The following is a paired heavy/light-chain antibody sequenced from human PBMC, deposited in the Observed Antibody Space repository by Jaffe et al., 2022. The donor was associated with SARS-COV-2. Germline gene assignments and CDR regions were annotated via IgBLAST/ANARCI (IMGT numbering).Light chain of an antibody. CDR3: SSYTSSSTLEGV. Sequence: QSALTQPASVSGSPGQSITISCTGTSSDVGGYNYVSWYQQHPGKAPKLMIYEVSNRPSGVPDRFSGSKSGNTASLTISGLQAEDEADYYCSSYTSSSTLEGVFGGGTKLTVL. V-gene: IGLV2-14*01. CDR1: SSDVGGYNY. CDR2: EVS. J-gene: IGLJ2*01.
Heavy chain of an antibody. J-gene: IGHJ5*02. CDR1: GYTFTSYD. CDR3: ARERLMVRGVIIDFSGWFDP. D-gene: IGHD3-10*01. V-gene: IGHV1-8*01. Sequence: QVQLVQSGAEVKKPGASVKVSCKASGYTFTSYDINWVRQATGQGLEWMGWMNPNSGNTGYAQKFQGRVTMTRNTSISTAYMELSSLRSEDTAVYYCARERLMVRGVIIDFSGWFDPWGQGTLVTVSS. CDR2: MNPNSGNT.